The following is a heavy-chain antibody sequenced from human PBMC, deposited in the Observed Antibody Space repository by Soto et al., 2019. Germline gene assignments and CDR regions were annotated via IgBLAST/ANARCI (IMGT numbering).Heavy chain of an antibody. CDR1: GFIFSSYA. Sequence: QPWGSLRLSCASSGFIFSSYAMHCVRQVPGKGLLWLSRINSNGDNIRHADSVKGRFTISRDNAKNTLYLQMNSLRAEDTAVYYCARVWANSGYYVAYDYWGQGTPVTVSS. J-gene: IGHJ4*02. V-gene: IGHV3-74*01. CDR3: ARVWANSGYYVAYDY. D-gene: IGHD3-22*01. CDR2: INSNGDNI.